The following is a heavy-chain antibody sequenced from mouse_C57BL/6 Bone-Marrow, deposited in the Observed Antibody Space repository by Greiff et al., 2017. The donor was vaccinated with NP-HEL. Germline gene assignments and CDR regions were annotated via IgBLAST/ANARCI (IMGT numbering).Heavy chain of an antibody. J-gene: IGHJ2*01. CDR2: IYPRSGNT. V-gene: IGHV1-81*01. CDR1: GYTFTSYG. D-gene: IGHD2-4*01. Sequence: VQLVESGAELARPGASVKLSCKASGYTFTSYGISWVKQRTGQGLEWIGEIYPRSGNTYYNEKFKGKATLTADKSSSTAYMELRSLTSEDSAVYFCARDDYDSYYFDYWGQGTTLTVSS. CDR3: ARDDYDSYYFDY.